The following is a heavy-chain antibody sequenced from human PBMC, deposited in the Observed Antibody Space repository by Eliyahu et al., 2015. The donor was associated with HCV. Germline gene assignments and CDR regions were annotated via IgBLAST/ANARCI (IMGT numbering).Heavy chain of an antibody. V-gene: IGHV4-59*01. D-gene: IGHD6-19*01. CDR1: GGSITTYC. J-gene: IGHJ5*02. Sequence: QVQLQESGPGLVRPSETLSLTCSVSGGSITTYCWSWIRQPPGKGLEGIGYIHYSGSTNYNPSLKSRVTISVDTSKNQFSLNLTSVTAADTAIYYCASGGGGIAVTGTGGWFDPWGQGTLVTVSS. CDR3: ASGGGGIAVTGTGGWFDP. CDR2: IHYSGST.